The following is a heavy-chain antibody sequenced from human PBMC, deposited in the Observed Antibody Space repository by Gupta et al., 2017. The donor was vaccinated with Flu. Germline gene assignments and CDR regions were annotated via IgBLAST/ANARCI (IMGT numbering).Heavy chain of an antibody. CDR3: ARLPLVGPLQEVFQI. D-gene: IGHD1-26*01. CDR2: IYRGGST. CDR1: S. Sequence: SGGWSRRPPGKGLEGIGIIYRGGSTHYSPSRKSRVSISIDTSKTQSSLRLTSVTAADTAIYYCARLPLVGPLQEVFQIWGQGTEVTVSP. V-gene: IGHV4-39*01. J-gene: IGHJ3*02.